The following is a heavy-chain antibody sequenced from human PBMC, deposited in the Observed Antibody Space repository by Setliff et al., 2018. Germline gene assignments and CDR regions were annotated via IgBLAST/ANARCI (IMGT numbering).Heavy chain of an antibody. J-gene: IGHJ1*01. V-gene: IGHV4-39*02. CDR3: ARGLPMGYFQP. CDR1: GASVSSRSYY. Sequence: PSETLSLTCTVSGASVSSRSYYWGWIRQPPGKGLEWNGSMHYSGSTYYNPSLKSRVTISVDTSKKHFSLNLTSVTAADTAIYYCARGLPMGYFQPWGQGTLVTVSS. CDR2: MHYSGST.